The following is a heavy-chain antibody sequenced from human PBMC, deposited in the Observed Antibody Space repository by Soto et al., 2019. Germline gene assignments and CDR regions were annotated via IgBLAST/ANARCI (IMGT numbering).Heavy chain of an antibody. Sequence: EVQLVESGGGLVQPGGSLRLSCAVSGFTFSSYWMYWVRQAPGKGLVWVSRINSDGSSIGYADSVKGRFTISRDNAKNTLYLQMYSLRVEDTAVYYCVRDSSAFYWGQGTLVTVSS. CDR3: VRDSSAFY. V-gene: IGHV3-74*01. D-gene: IGHD6-19*01. CDR1: GFTFSSYW. J-gene: IGHJ4*02. CDR2: INSDGSSI.